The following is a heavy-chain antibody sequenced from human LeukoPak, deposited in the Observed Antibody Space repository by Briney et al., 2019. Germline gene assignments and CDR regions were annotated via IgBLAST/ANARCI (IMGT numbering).Heavy chain of an antibody. CDR1: GFTFSSCA. Sequence: GGSLRLSCAASGFTFSSCAMSWVRQAPGKGLEWVSTIRATGGSAYYADSVKGRFTISRDDSKHTLYLQMNSLRAEDTAVYYCAKDIIPFIAMVRGVLHAAFDIWGQGTMVTVSS. CDR2: IRATGGSA. J-gene: IGHJ3*02. D-gene: IGHD3-10*01. CDR3: AKDIIPFIAMVRGVLHAAFDI. V-gene: IGHV3-23*01.